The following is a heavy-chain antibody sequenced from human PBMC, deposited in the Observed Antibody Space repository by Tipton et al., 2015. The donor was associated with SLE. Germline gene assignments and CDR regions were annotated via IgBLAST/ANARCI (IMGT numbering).Heavy chain of an antibody. J-gene: IGHJ4*02. D-gene: IGHD6-13*01. Sequence: SLRLSCAASGFIFSDHYMSWVRQAPGKGLEWVAYISSSGSTFSDADSVKGRFTISRDNAKNSLYLQMNSLRAEDTAVYYCAGLYSSSWPEGYWGQGTLVTVSS. CDR1: GFIFSDHY. V-gene: IGHV3-11*01. CDR3: AGLYSSSWPEGY. CDR2: ISSSGSTF.